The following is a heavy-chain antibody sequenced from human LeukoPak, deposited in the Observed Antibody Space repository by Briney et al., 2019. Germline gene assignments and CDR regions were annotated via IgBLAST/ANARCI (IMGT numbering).Heavy chain of an antibody. Sequence: ASVKVSCKASGGTFSSYAISWVRQAPGQGLEWMGGIIPIFGTANYAQKFQGRVTITADESTSTAYMELSSLRSEDTAVCYCARGPENYYDSSGYLDYWGQGTLVTVSS. CDR2: IIPIFGTA. CDR1: GGTFSSYA. CDR3: ARGPENYYDSSGYLDY. V-gene: IGHV1-69*13. D-gene: IGHD3-22*01. J-gene: IGHJ4*02.